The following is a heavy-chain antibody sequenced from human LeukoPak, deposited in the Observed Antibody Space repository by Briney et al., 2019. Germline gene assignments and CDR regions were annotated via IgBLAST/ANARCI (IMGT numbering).Heavy chain of an antibody. CDR2: ISGDGGST. J-gene: IGHJ1*01. D-gene: IGHD3-22*01. CDR1: GFTFDDYA. V-gene: IGHV3-43*02. Sequence: PGGSLRLSCAASGFTFDDYAMHWVRQAPGKGLEWVSLISGDGGSTYYADSVKGRFTISRDNSKNSLYLQMNSLRTEDTALYYCAKDIDFYDSSGYPLRYFQHRGQGTLVTVSS. CDR3: AKDIDFYDSSGYPLRYFQH.